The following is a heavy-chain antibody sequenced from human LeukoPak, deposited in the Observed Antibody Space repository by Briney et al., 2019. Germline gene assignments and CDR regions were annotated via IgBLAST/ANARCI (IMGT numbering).Heavy chain of an antibody. CDR2: IIPILGIA. CDR3: ASITGTTYYYGMDV. Sequence: GASVKVSCKASGYTFTSYGISWVRQAPGQGLEWMGRIIPILGIANYAQKFQGRVTITADKSTSTAYTELSSLRSEDTAVYYCASITGTTYYYGMDVWGQGTTVTVSS. V-gene: IGHV1-69*04. CDR1: GYTFTSYG. D-gene: IGHD1-20*01. J-gene: IGHJ6*02.